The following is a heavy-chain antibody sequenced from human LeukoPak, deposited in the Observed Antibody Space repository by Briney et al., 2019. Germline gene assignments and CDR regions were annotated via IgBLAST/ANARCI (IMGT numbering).Heavy chain of an antibody. CDR2: ISSSSSYI. D-gene: IGHD2-15*01. CDR3: AREGRYCSGGSCYSVFDY. J-gene: IGHJ4*02. Sequence: GGSLRLSCAASGFTFSSYSMNWVRHAPGKGLEWVSSISSSSSYIYYADSVKGRFTISRDNAKNSLYLQMNSLRAEDTAVYYCAREGRYCSGGSCYSVFDYWGQGTLVTVSS. CDR1: GFTFSSYS. V-gene: IGHV3-21*01.